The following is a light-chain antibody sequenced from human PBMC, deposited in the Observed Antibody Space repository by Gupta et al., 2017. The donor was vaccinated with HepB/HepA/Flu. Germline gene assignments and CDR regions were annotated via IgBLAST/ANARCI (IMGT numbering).Light chain of an antibody. CDR1: QDISNY. CDR2: DAS. Sequence: DIQMLQSQSSLSASVGDRVTITCQASQDISNYLNWYQQKPGKAPKLLLYDASNLETGVPYRFSGSGSGTDFTFTISRLQPEDIATYYFQQYDNIPLTFGGGTKVEIK. V-gene: IGKV1-33*01. J-gene: IGKJ4*01. CDR3: QQYDNIPLT.